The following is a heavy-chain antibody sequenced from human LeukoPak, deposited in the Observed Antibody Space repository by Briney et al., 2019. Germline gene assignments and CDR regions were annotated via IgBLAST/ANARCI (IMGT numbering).Heavy chain of an antibody. V-gene: IGHV6-1*01. J-gene: IGHJ6*03. CDR2: TYYRSKWYN. D-gene: IGHD2-2*01. Sequence: SQTLSLTCAISGDSVSSNSAAWNWIRQSPSRGLEWLGRTYYRSKWYNDYAVSVKSRITINPDTSKNQFSLQLNSVTPEDTAVYYCARDQAVVVPAAMHYYYYYMDVWGKGTTVTVSS. CDR3: ARDQAVVVPAAMHYYYYYMDV. CDR1: GDSVSSNSAA.